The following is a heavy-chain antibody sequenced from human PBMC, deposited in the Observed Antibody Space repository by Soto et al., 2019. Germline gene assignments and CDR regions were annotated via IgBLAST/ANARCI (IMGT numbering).Heavy chain of an antibody. V-gene: IGHV1-3*01. CDR2: INAGNGNT. CDR3: ARVAYCSGGSCYALGY. D-gene: IGHD2-15*01. Sequence: QVQLVQSGAEVKKPGASVKVSCKASGYTFTSYAMHWVRQAPGQRLEWMGWINAGNGNTKYSQKFQGRVTITRDTSASTAYMELSSLRSEDTAVDYCARVAYCSGGSCYALGYWGQGTLVTVSS. J-gene: IGHJ4*02. CDR1: GYTFTSYA.